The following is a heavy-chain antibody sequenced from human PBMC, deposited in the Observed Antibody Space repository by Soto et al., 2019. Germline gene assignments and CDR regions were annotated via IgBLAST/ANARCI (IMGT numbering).Heavy chain of an antibody. J-gene: IGHJ4*02. D-gene: IGHD4-17*01. CDR1: GGSSGGYG. Sequence: SETLSLRCSVAGGSSGGYGGSWIRQPPGKGLEWIGYIYYSGSTNYNPSLKSRVTISVDTSKNQLSLKLSSVTAADTAVYYCARRYGYYFDYWGQGTLVTVSS. V-gene: IGHV4-59*08. CDR2: IYYSGST. CDR3: ARRYGYYFDY.